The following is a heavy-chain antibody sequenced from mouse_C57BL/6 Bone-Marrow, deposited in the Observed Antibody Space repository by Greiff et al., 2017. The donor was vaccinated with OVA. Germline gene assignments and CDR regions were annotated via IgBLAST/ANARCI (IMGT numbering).Heavy chain of an antibody. CDR2: IYPGDGDT. D-gene: IGHD2-3*01. CDR3: ARHEDAYYASYFDY. J-gene: IGHJ2*01. CDR1: GYAFSSSW. V-gene: IGHV1-82*01. Sequence: ESGPELVKPGASVKISCKASGYAFSSSWMNWVKQRPGKGLEWIGRIYPGDGDTNYNGKFKGKATLTADKSSSTAYMPLSSLTSEDSAVSFCARHEDAYYASYFDYWGQGTTLTVSS.